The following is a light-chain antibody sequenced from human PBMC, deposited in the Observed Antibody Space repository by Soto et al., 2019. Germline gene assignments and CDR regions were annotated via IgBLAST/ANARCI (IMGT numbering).Light chain of an antibody. V-gene: IGKV1-39*01. CDR2: AAS. J-gene: IGKJ1*01. Sequence: DIQMTQSPSSLSASVGDRVTITCRASRSISNYLNWYQQKSGKVPRLLIYAASSLQPGVPSRFSGTGTGTAFTLPITSLQPEHSATYYCQQSYSVPRFGQGTRVDLK. CDR1: RSISNY. CDR3: QQSYSVPR.